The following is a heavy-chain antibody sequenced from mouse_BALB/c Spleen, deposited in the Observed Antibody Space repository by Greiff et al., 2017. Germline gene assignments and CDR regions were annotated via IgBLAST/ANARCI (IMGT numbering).Heavy chain of an antibody. CDR3: TRVYDGYYNVLDY. J-gene: IGHJ2*01. CDR1: GFTFSSYT. V-gene: IGHV5-6-4*01. Sequence: EVQLVESGGGLVKPGGSLKLSCAASGFTFSSYTMSWVRQTPEKRLEWVATISSGGSYTYYPDSVKGRFTISRDNAKNTLYLQMSSLKSEDTAMYYCTRVYDGYYNVLDYWGQGTTLTVSS. CDR2: ISSGGSYT. D-gene: IGHD2-3*01.